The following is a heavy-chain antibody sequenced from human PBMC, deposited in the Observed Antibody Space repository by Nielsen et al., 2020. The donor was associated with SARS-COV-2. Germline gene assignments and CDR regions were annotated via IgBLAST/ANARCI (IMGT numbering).Heavy chain of an antibody. Sequence: GGSLRLSCAASGFTFSSYSMNWVRQAPGKGLEWVSYISSSSSTIYYADSVKGRFTISRDNSKNTVYLEMNRLRAEDTAVYFCAKEKGYCSGGRCRSPFDSWGQGALVTVSS. V-gene: IGHV3-48*01. J-gene: IGHJ4*02. CDR3: AKEKGYCSGGRCRSPFDS. D-gene: IGHD2-15*01. CDR1: GFTFSSYS. CDR2: ISSSSSTI.